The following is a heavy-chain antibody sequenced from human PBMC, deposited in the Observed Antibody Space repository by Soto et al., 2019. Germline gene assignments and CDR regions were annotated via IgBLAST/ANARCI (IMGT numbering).Heavy chain of an antibody. J-gene: IGHJ6*02. D-gene: IGHD1-1*01. CDR3: ARRVQYYYGLDV. CDR2: IHDSGST. Sequence: QVQLQESGPGLVKPSETLSLTCTVSGGTISSYYWNWIRQPPGKGLEWIGYIHDSGSTNYNPSLKSRVTISVDTSKNQFSLKLSSVTAADTAVYYCARRVQYYYGLDVWGQGTTVTVSS. CDR1: GGTISSYY. V-gene: IGHV4-59*08.